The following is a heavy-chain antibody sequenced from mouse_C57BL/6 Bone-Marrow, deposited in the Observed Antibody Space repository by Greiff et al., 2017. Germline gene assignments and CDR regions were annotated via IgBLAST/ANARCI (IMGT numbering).Heavy chain of an antibody. CDR3: ARHGIYPYAMDY. Sequence: QVQLKESGAELVKPGASVKLSCKASGYTFTEYTIHWVKQRSGQGLEWIGWFYPGSGSIKYNEKFKDQATLTADKSSSTVYMELSRLTSEDSAVFFCARHGIYPYAMDYWGQGTSVTVSS. CDR2: FYPGSGSI. V-gene: IGHV1-62-2*01. J-gene: IGHJ4*01. CDR1: GYTFTEYT.